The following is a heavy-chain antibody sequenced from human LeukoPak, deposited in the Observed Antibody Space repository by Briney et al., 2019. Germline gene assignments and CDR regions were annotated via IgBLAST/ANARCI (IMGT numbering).Heavy chain of an antibody. D-gene: IGHD4-17*01. V-gene: IGHV3-30-3*01. Sequence: GGSLRLSCAASGFTFSSYAMHWVRQAPGKGLEWVAVISYDGSNKYYADSVKGRFTISRDNSKNTLYLQMNSLRAEDTAVYYCARDSDPTTTTVTTPGDYWSQGTLVTVSS. CDR2: ISYDGSNK. CDR1: GFTFSSYA. CDR3: ARDSDPTTTTVTTPGDY. J-gene: IGHJ4*02.